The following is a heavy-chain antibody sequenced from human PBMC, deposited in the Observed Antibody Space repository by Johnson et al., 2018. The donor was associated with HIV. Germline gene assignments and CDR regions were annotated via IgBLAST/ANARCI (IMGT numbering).Heavy chain of an antibody. V-gene: IGHV3-33*01. Sequence: QVQLVESGGGVVQPGGSLRLSCAASGFTFSSYGMHWVRQAPGKGLEWVAVIWYDGSNKYYADSVKGRFTISRDNAKNSLYLQMNSLRAEDTAVYYCAREGDYGSSLGAFDIWGQGTMVTVSS. CDR2: IWYDGSNK. J-gene: IGHJ3*02. D-gene: IGHD4-17*01. CDR3: AREGDYGSSLGAFDI. CDR1: GFTFSSYG.